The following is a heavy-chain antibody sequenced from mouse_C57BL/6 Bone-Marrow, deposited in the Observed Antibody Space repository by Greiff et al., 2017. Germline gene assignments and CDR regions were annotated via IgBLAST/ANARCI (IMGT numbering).Heavy chain of an antibody. Sequence: VQLQQSGAELVRPGASVTLSCKASGYTFTDYEMHWVKQTPVHGLEWIGAIDPETGGTAYNQKFKGKAILTADKSSSTAYMELRSLTSEDSAVYYWTRSGYYGSSSFYWGQGTTLTVSS. CDR2: IDPETGGT. V-gene: IGHV1-15*01. CDR3: TRSGYYGSSSFY. D-gene: IGHD1-1*01. CDR1: GYTFTDYE. J-gene: IGHJ2*01.